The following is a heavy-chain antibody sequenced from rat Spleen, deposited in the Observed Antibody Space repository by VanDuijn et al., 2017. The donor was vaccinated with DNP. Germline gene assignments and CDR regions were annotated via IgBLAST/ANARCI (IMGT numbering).Heavy chain of an antibody. V-gene: IGHV5-22*01. CDR3: SGGGSSLDY. Sequence: EVQLVESGGGLVQAGRSLKLSCAASGFTFSDYYMAWVRQAPTKGLEWVAYISYDGGSTYYGDSVKGRFTISRDNAKSTLYLQMNSLRSEDMATYYFSGGGSSLDYWGQGVMVTVSS. J-gene: IGHJ2*01. CDR1: GFTFSDYY. D-gene: IGHD1-3*01. CDR2: ISYDGGST.